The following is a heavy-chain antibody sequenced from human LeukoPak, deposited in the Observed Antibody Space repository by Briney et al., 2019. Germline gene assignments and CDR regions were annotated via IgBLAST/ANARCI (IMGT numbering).Heavy chain of an antibody. J-gene: IGHJ4*02. V-gene: IGHV4-34*01. Sequence: PSETLSLTCAVYGGSFSGYYWSWIRQPPGKGLEWIGEINHSGSTNYNPSFKSRVTISVDTSKNQFSLKLSSVTAADTAVYYCARRQRSGSYGYWGQGTLVTVSS. CDR1: GGSFSGYY. D-gene: IGHD1-26*01. CDR3: ARRQRSGSYGY. CDR2: INHSGST.